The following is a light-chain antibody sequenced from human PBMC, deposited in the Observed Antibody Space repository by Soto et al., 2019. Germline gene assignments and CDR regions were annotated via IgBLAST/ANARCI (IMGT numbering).Light chain of an antibody. Sequence: QSVLTQPASVSGSPGQSITISCTGTSSDVGGYSYVSWFQQHPGKVPKLMIYDVTNRPSGVSNRFSASKSGNTASLTISGLQAEDDADYYCSSYAGSHNYVFGSGTKLTVL. CDR2: DVT. V-gene: IGLV2-14*01. J-gene: IGLJ1*01. CDR3: SSYAGSHNYV. CDR1: SSDVGGYSY.